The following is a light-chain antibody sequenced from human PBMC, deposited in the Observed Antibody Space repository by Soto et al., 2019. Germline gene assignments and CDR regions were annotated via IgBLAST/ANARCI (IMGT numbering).Light chain of an antibody. CDR3: QSYDSSLSGVV. CDR1: SSNIGAGYD. V-gene: IGLV1-40*01. Sequence: QSVLTQPPSVSGAPGQRVTISCTGSSSNIGAGYDVHWYQQLPGTAPKLLIYGNNNRPSGVPDRFSGSKSGTSASLAITGLQAEDEAYYCCQSYDSSLSGVVFGGGTKLTVL. CDR2: GNN. J-gene: IGLJ2*01.